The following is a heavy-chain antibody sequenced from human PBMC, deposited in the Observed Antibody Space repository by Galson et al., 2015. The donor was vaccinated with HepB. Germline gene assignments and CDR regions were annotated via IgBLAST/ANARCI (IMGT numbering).Heavy chain of an antibody. V-gene: IGHV4-39*07. Sequence: ETLSLTCTVSGGSISSSSYYWGWIRQPPGKGLEWIGSIYYSGSTYYNPSLKSRVTISVDTSKNQFSLKLSSVTAADTAVYYCAREFVERPAARLEHHFDYWGQGTLVTVSS. J-gene: IGHJ4*02. D-gene: IGHD6-6*01. CDR2: IYYSGST. CDR3: AREFVERPAARLEHHFDY. CDR1: GGSISSSSYY.